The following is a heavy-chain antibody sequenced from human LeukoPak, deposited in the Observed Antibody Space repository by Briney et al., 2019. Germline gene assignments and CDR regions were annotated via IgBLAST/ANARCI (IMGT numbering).Heavy chain of an antibody. CDR1: GLTVSSNY. J-gene: IGHJ4*02. CDR3: ARGRVSVYSSSWYYDY. Sequence: GGSLRLSCAASGLTVSSNYMSWVRQAPGKGLEWVSVFYSGGSTYYADSVKGKFTIPRDNSKNTLYLQMNSLRAEDTAVYYCARGRVSVYSSSWYYDYWGQGTLVTVSS. CDR2: FYSGGST. V-gene: IGHV3-66*01. D-gene: IGHD6-13*01.